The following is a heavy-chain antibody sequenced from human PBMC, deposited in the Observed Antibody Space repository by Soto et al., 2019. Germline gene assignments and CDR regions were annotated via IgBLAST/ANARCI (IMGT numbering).Heavy chain of an antibody. J-gene: IGHJ5*02. CDR3: AIVPAAVCFDI. Sequence: SETLSLTCTVSGGSISSSSYYWGWIRQPPGKGLEWIGSIDYSGSTYYNPSLKSRATISVDTSKTQFSLKLSSVTAADTAVYYCAIVPAAVCFDIWGQGTLVTVSS. D-gene: IGHD2-2*01. CDR2: IDYSGST. V-gene: IGHV4-39*07. CDR1: GGSISSSSYY.